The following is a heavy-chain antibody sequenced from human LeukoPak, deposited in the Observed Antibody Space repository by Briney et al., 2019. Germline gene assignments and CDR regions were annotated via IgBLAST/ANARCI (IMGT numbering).Heavy chain of an antibody. V-gene: IGHV4-59*08. CDR3: ARWYSSGWAFDY. J-gene: IGHJ4*02. CDR1: GGSISGYY. Sequence: PSETLSLTCTVSGGSISGYYWSWIRQPPGQGLEWIGFIYYRGTSKYNPSLKSRVTISVDTSKSQFSLKLSSVTAADTAVYYCARWYSSGWAFDYWGQGTLVTVSS. D-gene: IGHD6-19*01. CDR2: IYYRGTS.